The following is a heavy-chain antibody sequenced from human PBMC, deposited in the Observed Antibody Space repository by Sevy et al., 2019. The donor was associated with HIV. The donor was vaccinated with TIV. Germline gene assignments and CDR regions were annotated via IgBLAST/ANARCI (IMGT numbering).Heavy chain of an antibody. V-gene: IGHV1-24*01. CDR3: AVTKDYYDSSGYPFDY. CDR2: FDPEDDET. D-gene: IGHD3-22*01. CDR1: GYTLTQFS. Sequence: ALVKVSCKVSGYTLTQFSMHWVRQAPGKGLEWMATFDPEDDETIYAQRLQGRVTMTEDTSTDIAYMELSSLRSDDTAVYYCAVTKDYYDSSGYPFDYWGQGSLVTVSS. J-gene: IGHJ4*02.